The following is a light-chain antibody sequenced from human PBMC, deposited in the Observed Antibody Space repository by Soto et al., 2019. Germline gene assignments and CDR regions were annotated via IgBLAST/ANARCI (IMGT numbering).Light chain of an antibody. Sequence: EIMLTQSPATLSVSPGERATLSCRASQSVSSNLAWYQQKPGQAPRLLIYGASTRATGIPARFSGSGSGTEFTLTISSLQSEDFAVYYCQQYNNWPFGQGTKVDIK. CDR2: GAS. V-gene: IGKV3-15*01. CDR1: QSVSSN. J-gene: IGKJ1*01. CDR3: QQYNNWP.